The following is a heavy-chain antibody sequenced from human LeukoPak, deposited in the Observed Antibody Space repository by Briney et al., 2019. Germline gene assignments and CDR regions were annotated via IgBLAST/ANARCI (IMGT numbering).Heavy chain of an antibody. CDR2: ISGYNGNT. Sequence: GATVKVSCKASGYTFTSYAMHWVRQAPGQGLEWMGWISGYNGNTNYAQKLQGRVTMTTDTSTSTAYMELKSLRSDDTAVYYCARSEYYDSSVYTAYWGQGTLVTVSS. V-gene: IGHV1-18*01. J-gene: IGHJ4*02. CDR3: ARSEYYDSSVYTAY. D-gene: IGHD3-22*01. CDR1: GYTFTSYA.